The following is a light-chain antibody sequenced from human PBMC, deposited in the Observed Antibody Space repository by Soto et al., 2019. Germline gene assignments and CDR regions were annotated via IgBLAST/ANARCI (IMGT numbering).Light chain of an antibody. V-gene: IGLV2-23*01. CDR1: SSDTGSFNL. CDR2: EDT. CDR3: CSYAGSSTWV. Sequence: QSALTQPASVSGSPGQSITISCTGTSSDTGSFNLVSWYQHHPGKAPKLMIHEDTKRPSGVSDRFSGSKSGITASLTLSGLQAEDEADYYCCSYAGSSTWVFGGGTKLTVL. J-gene: IGLJ3*02.